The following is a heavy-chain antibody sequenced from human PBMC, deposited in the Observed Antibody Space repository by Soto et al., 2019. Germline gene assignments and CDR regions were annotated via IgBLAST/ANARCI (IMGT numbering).Heavy chain of an antibody. D-gene: IGHD2-15*01. J-gene: IGHJ5*02. CDR2: INHSGST. CDR3: ARSLGYCSGGSCYSRGNWFDP. Sequence: SETLSLTCAVYGESLSGYYWTWIRQPPGKGLEWIGEINHSGSTDYNPSLKSRVTISVDTSKNHFSLKLSSVTAADTAVYYCARSLGYCSGGSCYSRGNWFDPWGQGTLVTVSS. V-gene: IGHV4-34*01. CDR1: GESLSGYY.